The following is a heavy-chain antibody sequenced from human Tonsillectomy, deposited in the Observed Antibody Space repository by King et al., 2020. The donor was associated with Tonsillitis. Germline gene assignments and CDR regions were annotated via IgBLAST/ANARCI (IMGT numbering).Heavy chain of an antibody. J-gene: IGHJ3*02. D-gene: IGHD3-3*01. V-gene: IGHV3-23*04. CDR2: FSGSAGNT. CDR3: AKGFDIWSGYSIDAFDI. CDR1: GFTFSSYA. Sequence: VQLVESGGGLVQPGGSLRLSCAASGFTFSSYAMSWVRQAPGKGLEWVSTFSGSAGNTYNADSVKGRFTISRDNSKNTLNLQMNSLRAEDTAVYYCAKGFDIWSGYSIDAFDIWGQGTMVTVSS.